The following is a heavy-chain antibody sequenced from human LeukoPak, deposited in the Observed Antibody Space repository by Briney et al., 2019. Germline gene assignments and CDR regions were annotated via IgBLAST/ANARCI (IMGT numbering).Heavy chain of an antibody. CDR3: ASSLAHTLDY. V-gene: IGHV3-11*04. CDR2: ISSSGSTI. CDR1: GFTFSDYY. J-gene: IGHJ4*02. Sequence: GGSLRLSCAASGFTFSDYYMSWIRQAPGKGLEWVSYISSSGSTIYYADSVKGRFTISRDNSKNTLYLQMNSLRAEDTAVYYCASSLAHTLDYWGQGTLVTVSS.